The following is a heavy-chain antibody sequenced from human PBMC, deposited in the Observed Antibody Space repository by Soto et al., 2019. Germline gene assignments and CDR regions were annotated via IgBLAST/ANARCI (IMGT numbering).Heavy chain of an antibody. CDR3: ARGGWNYDCLDV. CDR1: GFTFSSDS. V-gene: IGHV3-48*02. Sequence: GGSLRLAIASSGFTFSSDSMNWVRQAPGKGLEWVSSMSNSGSRIYCSDSVKGRFTISRDNAMNSLYLQMNNLRDEDTAVYYCARGGWNYDCLDVWGQGTTVTVSS. CDR2: MSNSGSRI. J-gene: IGHJ6*02. D-gene: IGHD3-3*01.